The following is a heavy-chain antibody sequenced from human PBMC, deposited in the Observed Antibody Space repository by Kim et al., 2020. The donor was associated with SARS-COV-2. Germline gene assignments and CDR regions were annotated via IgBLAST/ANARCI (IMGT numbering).Heavy chain of an antibody. CDR3: ARDPWSRLRGVTYSYYGMDV. V-gene: IGHV3-30-3*01. CDR1: GFTFSTCA. CDR2: ISYDGSNK. Sequence: GGSLRLSCAASGFTFSTCAIHWVRQAPGKGLEWVAVISYDGSNKNYADSVKGRFTISRDNSKNTLYLQMNSLRAEDTALYHCARDPWSRLRGVTYSYYGMDVWGQGTTVTASS. J-gene: IGHJ6*02. D-gene: IGHD3-10*01.